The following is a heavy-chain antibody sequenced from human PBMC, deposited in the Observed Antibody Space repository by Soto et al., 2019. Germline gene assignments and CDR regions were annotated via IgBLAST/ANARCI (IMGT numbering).Heavy chain of an antibody. D-gene: IGHD3-10*01. CDR2: IATYNSNK. J-gene: IGHJ5*02. CDR3: ARVLRGVVNWFDP. V-gene: IGHV1-18*01. CDR1: GDTFTNFG. Sequence: GASVKVSCKPSGDTFTNFGLSWVRQAPGQGLEWMGWIATYNSNKNYAQKFQGRLTLTTDTSTSTGYMELKSLEYDDTAVCYCARVLRGVVNWFDPWGQGTLVTVSS.